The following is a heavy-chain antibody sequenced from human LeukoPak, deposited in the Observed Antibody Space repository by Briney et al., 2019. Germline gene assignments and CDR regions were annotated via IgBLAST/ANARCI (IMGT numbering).Heavy chain of an antibody. CDR1: GFTFSTYW. V-gene: IGHV3-7*05. CDR3: VEIAASAPFDY. D-gene: IGHD6-13*01. Sequence: GGSLRLSCGASGFTFSTYWMTWVRQAPGKGLEWVANIRQGGNEKYYVDSVKGRFTISRDNSKNMLYLQMNSLRAEDTAIYYCVEIAASAPFDYWGQGTLVTVSS. CDR2: IRQGGNEK. J-gene: IGHJ4*02.